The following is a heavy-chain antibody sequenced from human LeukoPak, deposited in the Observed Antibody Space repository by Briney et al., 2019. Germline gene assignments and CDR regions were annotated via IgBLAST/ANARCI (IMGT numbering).Heavy chain of an antibody. CDR1: GYTLTELS. Sequence: GASVKVSCKVSGYTLTELSMHWVRQAPGKGLEWMGGFDPEDGETIYAQKFQGRVTMTEDTSTDTAYMELSSLRSEDTAVYYCATAPIVVERTYYFDYWGREPWSPSPQ. CDR3: ATAPIVVERTYYFDY. J-gene: IGHJ4*02. D-gene: IGHD3-22*01. CDR2: FDPEDGET. V-gene: IGHV1-24*01.